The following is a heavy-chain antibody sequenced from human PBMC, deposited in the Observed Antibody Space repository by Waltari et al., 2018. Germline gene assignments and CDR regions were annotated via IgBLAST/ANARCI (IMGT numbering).Heavy chain of an antibody. V-gene: IGHV3-21*01. Sequence: EVQLVESGGGLVKPGGSLRLSCAASGFTFSSYSMNWVRQAPGKGLEWVASISSSSSYIYYADSVKGRFTISRDNAKNSLYLQMNSLRAEDTAVYYCARMGPSTMVVTTWGQGTLVTVSS. CDR2: ISSSSSYI. J-gene: IGHJ5*02. CDR3: ARMGPSTMVVTT. D-gene: IGHD2-21*02. CDR1: GFTFSSYS.